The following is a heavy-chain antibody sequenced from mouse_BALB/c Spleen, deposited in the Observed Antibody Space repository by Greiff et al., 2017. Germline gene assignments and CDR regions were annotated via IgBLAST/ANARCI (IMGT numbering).Heavy chain of an antibody. CDR2: INPSSGYT. D-gene: IGHD2-4*01. V-gene: IGHV1-4*01. CDR3: ARWGYDSPYYAMDY. CDR1: GYTFTSYT. Sequence: QVQLKESGAELARTGASVKMSCKASGYTFTSYTIHWVKQRPGQGLEWIGYINPSSGYTNYNQKFKDKATLTEDKSSSTAYMQLSSLTSEDSAVYYCARWGYDSPYYAMDYWGQGTSVTVSS. J-gene: IGHJ4*01.